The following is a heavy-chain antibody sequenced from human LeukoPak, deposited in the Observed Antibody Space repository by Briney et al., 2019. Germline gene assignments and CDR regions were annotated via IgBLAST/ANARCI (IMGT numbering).Heavy chain of an antibody. J-gene: IGHJ2*01. CDR1: GGSISSYY. Sequence: SETLSLTCTVSGGSISSYYWSWIRQPPGKGLEWIGYIYYSGSTNYNPSLKSRVTISVDTSKNQFSLKLSSVTAADTAVYYCARAGGSPFPHWYFDLWGRGTLVTVSS. CDR2: IYYSGST. D-gene: IGHD1-26*01. V-gene: IGHV4-59*01. CDR3: ARAGGSPFPHWYFDL.